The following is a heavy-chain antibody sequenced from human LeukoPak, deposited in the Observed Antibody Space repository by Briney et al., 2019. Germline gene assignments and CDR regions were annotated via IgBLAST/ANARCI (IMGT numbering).Heavy chain of an antibody. V-gene: IGHV4-59*08. J-gene: IGHJ4*02. CDR2: IHYSGST. D-gene: IGHD3-22*01. CDR3: ARHFHDSSGYYDDY. CDR1: GGSISSYY. Sequence: SETLSLTCTVSGGSISSYYWGWIRHPPGKGLEWIGNIHYSGSTNYNPSLESRVTISIDTSKNQFSLKLSSATAADTAVYYCARHFHDSSGYYDDYWGQGTLVTVSS.